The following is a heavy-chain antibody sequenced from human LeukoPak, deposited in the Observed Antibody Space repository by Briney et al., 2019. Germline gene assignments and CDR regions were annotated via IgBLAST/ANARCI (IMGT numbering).Heavy chain of an antibody. V-gene: IGHV1-18*01. CDR3: ARVGPLYYGPSNWFDP. D-gene: IGHD3-10*01. CDR2: ISAYNGNT. J-gene: IGHJ5*02. Sequence: ASVEVSCKASGYTFTSYGISWVRQAPGQGLEWMGWISAYNGNTNYAQKLQGRVTMTTDTSTSIAYMEVRNLRSDDTAVYYCARVGPLYYGPSNWFDPWGQGTLVTVSS. CDR1: GYTFTSYG.